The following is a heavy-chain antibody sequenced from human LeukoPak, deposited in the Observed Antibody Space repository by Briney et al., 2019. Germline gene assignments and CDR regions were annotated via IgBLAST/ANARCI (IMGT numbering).Heavy chain of an antibody. V-gene: IGHV3-7*01. CDR2: IKQDGSEK. D-gene: IGHD2-15*01. CDR1: GFTFSSYW. J-gene: IGHJ4*02. CDR3: ARDHCSGGSCYSTRWLWIPGTDTLDY. Sequence: GGSLRLSCAASGFTFSSYWMSWVRQAPGKGLEWVANIKQDGSEKYYVDSVKGRFTISRDNAKNSLYLQMNSLRAEDTAVYYCARDHCSGGSCYSTRWLWIPGTDTLDYWGQGTLVTVSS.